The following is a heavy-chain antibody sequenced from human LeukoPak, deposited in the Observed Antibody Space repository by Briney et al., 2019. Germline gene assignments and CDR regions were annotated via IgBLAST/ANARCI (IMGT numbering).Heavy chain of an antibody. CDR1: GFTFSSYA. J-gene: IGHJ6*02. CDR2: FNVSGGST. Sequence: PGGSLRLSCAPSGFTFSSYAMSWVRQAPGKGLEWVSAFNVSGGSTYYTHSVKGRFTISRDNSKNTLYLQMNSLRVEDTAVYYCAKVIGVGKYCSGGSCYSGYYYGMDVWGQGTTVTVSS. CDR3: AKVIGVGKYCSGGSCYSGYYYGMDV. V-gene: IGHV3-23*01. D-gene: IGHD2-15*01.